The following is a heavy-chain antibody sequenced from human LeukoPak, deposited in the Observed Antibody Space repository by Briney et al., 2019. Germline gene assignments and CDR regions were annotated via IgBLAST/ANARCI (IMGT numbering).Heavy chain of an antibody. D-gene: IGHD3-9*01. CDR2: INHSGST. V-gene: IGHV4-34*01. CDR1: GGSFSGYY. Sequence: SETLSLTCAVYGGSFSGYYWSWIRQPPGKGLEWIGEINHSGSTNSNPSLMSRVTISVDTSKNQFSLNLSSVTAADTAVYYCARGTPTSGYDILTGYSAHTRDPRQMDNWFDPWGQGTLVTVSS. CDR3: ARGTPTSGYDILTGYSAHTRDPRQMDNWFDP. J-gene: IGHJ5*02.